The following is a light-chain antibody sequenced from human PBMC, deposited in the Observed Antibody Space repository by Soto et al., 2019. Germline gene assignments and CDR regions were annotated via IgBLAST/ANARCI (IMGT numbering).Light chain of an antibody. CDR3: QQYGSSPWT. CDR1: QSVSSY. Sequence: ETVMPQSPATLSVSPGERATLSCRASQSVSSYLAWYQQKPGQAPRLLIYDASNRATGIPARFSGSGSGTDFTLTISRLEPEDFAVYYCQQYGSSPWTFGQGTKVDIK. V-gene: IGKV3-20*01. CDR2: DAS. J-gene: IGKJ1*01.